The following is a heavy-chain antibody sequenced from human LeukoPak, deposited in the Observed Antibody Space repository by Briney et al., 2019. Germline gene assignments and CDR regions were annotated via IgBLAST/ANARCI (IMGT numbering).Heavy chain of an antibody. CDR3: AKGKWDLLAPFDY. J-gene: IGHJ4*02. CDR2: ISGSGGST. V-gene: IGHV3-23*01. D-gene: IGHD1-26*01. Sequence: GGSLRLSCAASGFTFSSYAMSWVRQAPGKGLEWVSDISGSGGSTYYADSVKGRFTISRDNSKNTLYLQMNSLRAEDTAIYYCAKGKWDLLAPFDYWGQGTLVTVSS. CDR1: GFTFSSYA.